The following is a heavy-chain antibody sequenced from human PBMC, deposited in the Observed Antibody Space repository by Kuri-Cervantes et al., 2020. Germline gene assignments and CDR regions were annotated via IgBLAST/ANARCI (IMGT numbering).Heavy chain of an antibody. CDR3: ARFGRYCTGGSCFCDY. D-gene: IGHD2-15*01. V-gene: IGHV3-48*04. J-gene: IGHJ4*02. Sequence: GESLKISCAASGFTFSSYSMSWIRQAPGKGLEWVSYISSSGSTIYYADSVKGRFTISRDNAKNSLYLQMNGLRAEDTAVYYCARFGRYCTGGSCFCDYWGQGTRVTVSS. CDR1: GFTFSSYS. CDR2: ISSSGSTI.